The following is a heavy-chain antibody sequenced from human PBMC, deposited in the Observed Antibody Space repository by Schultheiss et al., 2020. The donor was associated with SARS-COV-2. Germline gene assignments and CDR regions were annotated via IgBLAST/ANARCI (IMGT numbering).Heavy chain of an antibody. CDR2: ISASGGST. CDR3: TTHCISTSCLGAFDI. CDR1: GLTFSSYA. D-gene: IGHD2-2*01. J-gene: IGHJ3*02. Sequence: GGSLRLSCAAFGLTFSSYAMSWVRQAPGKGLDWVLVISASGGSTYYADSVKGRFTISRDNSKTTLYLQMNSLRAEDTAVYYCTTHCISTSCLGAFDIWGHWTVGTVSS. V-gene: IGHV3-23*01.